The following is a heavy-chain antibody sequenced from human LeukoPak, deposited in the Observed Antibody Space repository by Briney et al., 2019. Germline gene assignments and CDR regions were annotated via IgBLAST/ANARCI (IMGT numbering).Heavy chain of an antibody. Sequence: ASVKVSCKASGYTFTSWDINWVLQATGQGVEGMGWMKPNSGNTGYGQSFQGRITMTRDISIGTAYMELSNLTSEDTAIYYCTRGSSGRRDNWGQGTLVTVSA. V-gene: IGHV1-8*01. D-gene: IGHD6-19*01. CDR3: TRGSSGRRDN. CDR2: MKPNSGNT. CDR1: GYTFTSWD. J-gene: IGHJ4*02.